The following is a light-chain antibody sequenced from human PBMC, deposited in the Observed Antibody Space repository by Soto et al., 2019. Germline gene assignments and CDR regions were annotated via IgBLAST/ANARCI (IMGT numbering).Light chain of an antibody. CDR3: QQYNSYWWT. CDR1: QSISSW. V-gene: IGKV1-5*01. J-gene: IGKJ1*01. CDR2: DAS. Sequence: DIQMTQSPSTLSASVGDRVTITFRASQSISSWLAWYQQKPGKAPKLLIYDASSLESGVPSRFSGSGSGTEFTLTISSLQPDDFATYYCQQYNSYWWTVGQGTKVEIK.